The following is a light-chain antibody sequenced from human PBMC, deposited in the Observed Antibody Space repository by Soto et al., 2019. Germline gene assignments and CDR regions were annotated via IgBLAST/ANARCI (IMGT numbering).Light chain of an antibody. CDR1: SSDVGGYNY. CDR2: DVS. V-gene: IGLV2-11*01. CDR3: CSYVGRNTYV. J-gene: IGLJ1*01. Sequence: QSALTQPRSASGSPGQSITISCTGTSSDVGGYNYVSWYQQHPAKAPKLIIFDVSKRPSGVPNRLSGSKSVNTASLTISGLRAEDEADYYCCSYVGRNTYVFGTGTKVTVL.